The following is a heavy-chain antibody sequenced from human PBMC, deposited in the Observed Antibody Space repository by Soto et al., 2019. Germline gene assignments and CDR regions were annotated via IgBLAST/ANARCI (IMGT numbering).Heavy chain of an antibody. V-gene: IGHV1-69*06. D-gene: IGHD2-21*02. CDR2: IIPIFGTA. J-gene: IGHJ4*02. Sequence: LVKVSCKASGGTFSSYAISWVRQAPGQGLEWMGGIIPIFGTANYAQKFQGRVTITADKSTRTAYMELSSLRSEDTAVYYWGSGRGGVVTAYLGQGTLVTISS. CDR3: GSGRGGVVTAY. CDR1: GGTFSSYA.